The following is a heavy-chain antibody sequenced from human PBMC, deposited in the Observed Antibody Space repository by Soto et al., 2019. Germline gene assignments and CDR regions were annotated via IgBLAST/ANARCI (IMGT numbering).Heavy chain of an antibody. V-gene: IGHV4-39*01. CDR2: IDYNGVT. D-gene: IGHD2-15*01. CDR1: GGSIYRSGYY. Sequence: PSETLSLTCTVSGGSIYRSGYYWGWIRPPPGRGLEWIGNIDYNGVTYSNPSLKSRVTISRDTSKNQFSLKLTSVTAADTALYYCGKVLVGATGHTDSDSWGPGTLVTVSS. CDR3: GKVLVGATGHTDSDS. J-gene: IGHJ4*02.